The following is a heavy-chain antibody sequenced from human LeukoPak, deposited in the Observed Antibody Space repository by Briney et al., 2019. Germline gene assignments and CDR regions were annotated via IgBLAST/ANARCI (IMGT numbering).Heavy chain of an antibody. CDR2: MNPNSGNT. V-gene: IGHV1-8*01. D-gene: IGHD6-13*01. CDR3: ARGSSLLPQIYYFDF. CDR1: GYTFTSYD. J-gene: IGHJ4*02. Sequence: ASVKVSCKASGYTFTSYDINWVRQATGQGLEWMGWMNPNSGNTGYAQKFQGRVTMTRNTSISTAYMELSSLRSEDTAVYYCARGSSLLPQIYYFDFWGQGTPVTVSS.